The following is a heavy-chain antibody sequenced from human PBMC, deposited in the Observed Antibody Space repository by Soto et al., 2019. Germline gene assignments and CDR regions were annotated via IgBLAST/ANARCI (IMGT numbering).Heavy chain of an antibody. CDR1: GYTFTSYG. CDR2: ISAYNGNT. Sequence: ASVKVSCKASGYTFTSYGISWVRQAPGQGLEWMGWISAYNGNTNYAQKLQGRVTMTTDTSTSTAYMELRSLRSEDTAVYYCARDLFVAAAGNGNWFDPWGQGTLVTVSS. J-gene: IGHJ5*02. D-gene: IGHD6-13*01. V-gene: IGHV1-18*01. CDR3: ARDLFVAAAGNGNWFDP.